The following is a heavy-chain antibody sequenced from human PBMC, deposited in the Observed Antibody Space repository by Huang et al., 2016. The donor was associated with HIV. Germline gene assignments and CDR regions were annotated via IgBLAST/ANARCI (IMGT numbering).Heavy chain of an antibody. CDR3: AKIPPLHANLATSGPGPVDY. V-gene: IGHV3-30*02. CDR2: IRSDATDK. D-gene: IGHD6-13*01. Sequence: QVQLVESGGGVVQPGGSLRLSCAASGFTFATYGMHLVRQAPGKGLEGVAFIRSDATDKYYADSVKGRFTASRDNSKNTLFLHMNSLRPEDTALYYCAKIPPLHANLATSGPGPVDYWGQGTLVTVSS. J-gene: IGHJ4*02. CDR1: GFTFATYG.